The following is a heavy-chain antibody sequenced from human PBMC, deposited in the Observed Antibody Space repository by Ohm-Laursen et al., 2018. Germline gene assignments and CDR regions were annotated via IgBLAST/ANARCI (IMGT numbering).Heavy chain of an antibody. CDR3: AYRPGGWYAFHI. V-gene: IGHV2-5*02. D-gene: IGHD6-19*01. CDR2: ICWDDDK. J-gene: IGHJ3*02. CDR1: GFSLSTSGVS. Sequence: TQTLTLTSTFSGFSLSTSGVSVGWIRQPPGKALEWLALICWDDDKRYSPPLKSRLTITKDTSKNQVVLTMTNMDPVDTATYYCAYRPGGWYAFHIWGQGTMVTVSS.